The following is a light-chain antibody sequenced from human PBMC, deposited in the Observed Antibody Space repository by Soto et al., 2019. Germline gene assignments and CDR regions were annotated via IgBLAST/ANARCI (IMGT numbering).Light chain of an antibody. CDR2: EAT. CDR3: CSYAVRASVI. CDR1: SGDIGNYNL. V-gene: IGLV2-23*01. J-gene: IGLJ2*01. Sequence: QSVLTQPASVSGSPGQSITIPCTGTSGDIGNYNLISWYQHHPGKAPKVIIFEATKRPSDISGRFSASKSGNTASLTISGLLAEDEADYYCCSYAVRASVIFGGGTKVTVL.